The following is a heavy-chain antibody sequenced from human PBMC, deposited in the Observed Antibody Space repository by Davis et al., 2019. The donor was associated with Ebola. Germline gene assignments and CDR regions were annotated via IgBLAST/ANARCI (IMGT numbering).Heavy chain of an antibody. J-gene: IGHJ6*02. CDR3: ARAVVVPYYGMDV. V-gene: IGHV3-30*03. CDR1: GFTFSSYG. D-gene: IGHD2-2*01. Sequence: GESLKISCAASGFTFSSYGMHWVRQAPGKGLEWVAVISYDGSNKYYADSVKGRFTISRDNSKNTLYLQMNSLRAEDTAVYYCARAVVVPYYGMDVWGQGTTVTVSS. CDR2: ISYDGSNK.